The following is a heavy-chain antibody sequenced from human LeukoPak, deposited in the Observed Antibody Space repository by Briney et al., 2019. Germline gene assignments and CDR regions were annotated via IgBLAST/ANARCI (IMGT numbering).Heavy chain of an antibody. CDR1: GFTFSSYT. J-gene: IGHJ6*04. CDR2: ISSSGNTI. CDR3: AELGITMIGGV. D-gene: IGHD3-10*02. Sequence: GGSLRLSCAASGFTFSSYTMNWVRQAPGKGLEWVSYISSSGNTIYYADSVKGRFTISRDNAKNSLYLQMNSLRAEDTAVYYCAELGITMIGGVWGKGTTVTISS. V-gene: IGHV3-48*01.